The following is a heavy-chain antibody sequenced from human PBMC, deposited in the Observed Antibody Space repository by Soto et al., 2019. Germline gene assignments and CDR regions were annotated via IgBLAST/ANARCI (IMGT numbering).Heavy chain of an antibody. CDR3: VRESGVAADC. V-gene: IGHV3-74*01. D-gene: IGHD6-19*01. CDR2: IKTDGYAA. J-gene: IGHJ4*02. CDR1: GFPFVGHW. Sequence: ESGEAWVNPGGSRRPSCVPSGFPFVGHWMTWVRQAPGEGLVWVSRIKTDGYAAAYADSVKGRFTISRDNTKNTVYLQMNSLRAEDTAVYFCVRESGVAADCWGQGTLVTVSS.